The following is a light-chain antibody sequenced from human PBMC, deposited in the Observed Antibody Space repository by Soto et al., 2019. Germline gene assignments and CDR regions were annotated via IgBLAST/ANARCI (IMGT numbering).Light chain of an antibody. Sequence: EIVMTQSPATLSVSPGERATLSCRASQSGSSNLAWYKQKPGQAPRLLIYVASTRATGIPARFSGSGSGTEFTLTLSSPQSEDFAVYYCQQYNNWPVYTFGQGTKLEIK. CDR3: QQYNNWPVYT. CDR1: QSGSSN. CDR2: VAS. J-gene: IGKJ2*01. V-gene: IGKV3-15*01.